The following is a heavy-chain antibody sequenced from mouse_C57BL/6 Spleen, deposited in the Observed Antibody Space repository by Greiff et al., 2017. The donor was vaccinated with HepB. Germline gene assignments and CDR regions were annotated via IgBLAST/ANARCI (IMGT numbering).Heavy chain of an antibody. CDR3: ARRRGGNYEMDY. Sequence: QVHVKQPGAELVRPGSSVKLSCKASGYTFTSYWMHWVKQRPIQGLEWIGNIDPSDSETHYNQKFKDKATLTVDKSSSTAYMQLSSLTSEDSAVYYCARRRGGNYEMDYWGQGTSVTVSS. J-gene: IGHJ4*01. CDR2: IDPSDSET. CDR1: GYTFTSYW. D-gene: IGHD2-1*01. V-gene: IGHV1-52*01.